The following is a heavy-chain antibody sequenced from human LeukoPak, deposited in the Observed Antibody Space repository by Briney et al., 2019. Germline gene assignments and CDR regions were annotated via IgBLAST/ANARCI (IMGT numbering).Heavy chain of an antibody. CDR1: GGTFSSYA. CDR2: IIPIFGTA. D-gene: IGHD6-6*01. Sequence: SVKVSCKASGGTFSSYAISWVRQAPGQGLEWMGGIIPIFGTANYAQKFQGRVTITADKSTSTAYMELSSLRSEDTAVYYCARGIAARYAFDIWGQGTMVTVSS. J-gene: IGHJ3*02. V-gene: IGHV1-69*06. CDR3: ARGIAARYAFDI.